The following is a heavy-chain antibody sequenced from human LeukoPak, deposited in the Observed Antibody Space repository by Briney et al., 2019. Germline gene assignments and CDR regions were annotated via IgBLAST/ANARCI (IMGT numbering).Heavy chain of an antibody. D-gene: IGHD3-22*01. Sequence: SETLSLTCAVYGGSFSGYYWSRIRQPPGKGLEWIGEISQSGSTNYNSSLKSRVTISVDTSKSQFSLKLSSVTAADTAVYYCARLYSRFYYYYMDVWGKGTTVTVSS. CDR2: ISQSGST. CDR3: ARLYSRFYYYYMDV. V-gene: IGHV4-34*01. J-gene: IGHJ6*03. CDR1: GGSFSGYY.